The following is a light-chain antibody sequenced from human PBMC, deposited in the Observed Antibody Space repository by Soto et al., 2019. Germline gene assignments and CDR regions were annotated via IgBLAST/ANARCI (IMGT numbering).Light chain of an antibody. CDR2: DVS. V-gene: IGLV2-14*01. Sequence: QSALTQPASVSGSPGQSITISCTGTSSDVGGYNYVSWYQQHPGKAPKFMIYDVSNRPSGVSNRFSGSKSGNTASLTISGLQAEDEADYYCSSYTTSNTRQIVFGTGTKLIVL. J-gene: IGLJ1*01. CDR3: SSYTTSNTRQIV. CDR1: SSDVGGYNY.